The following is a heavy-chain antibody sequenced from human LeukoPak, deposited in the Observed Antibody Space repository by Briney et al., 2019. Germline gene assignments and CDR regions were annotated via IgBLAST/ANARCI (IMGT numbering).Heavy chain of an antibody. D-gene: IGHD3-22*01. CDR1: GYTFTSYY. CDR3: ARVSTGPYDSSGYYPFGY. CDR2: INPSGGST. J-gene: IGHJ4*02. V-gene: IGHV1-46*01. Sequence: ASVKVSCKASGYTFTSYYMHWVRQAPGQGLEWMGIINPSGGSTSYAQRFQGRVTMTRDTSTSTVYMELSSLRSEDTAVYYCARVSTGPYDSSGYYPFGYWGQGTLVTVSS.